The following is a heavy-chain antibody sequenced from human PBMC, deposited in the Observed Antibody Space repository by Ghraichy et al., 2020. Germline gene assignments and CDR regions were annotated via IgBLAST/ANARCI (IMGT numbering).Heavy chain of an antibody. CDR3: AKESAPGYLDY. Sequence: GESLNISCAASGFTFSSYAMSWVRQAPGKGLEWVSAISGSGGSTYYADSVKGRFTISRDNSKNTLYLQMNSLRAEDTAVYYCAKESAPGYLDYWGQGTLVTVSS. V-gene: IGHV3-23*01. J-gene: IGHJ4*02. D-gene: IGHD2-8*02. CDR2: ISGSGGST. CDR1: GFTFSSYA.